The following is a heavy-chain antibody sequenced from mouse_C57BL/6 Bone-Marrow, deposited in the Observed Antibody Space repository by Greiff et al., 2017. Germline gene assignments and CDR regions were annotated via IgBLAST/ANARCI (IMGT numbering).Heavy chain of an antibody. V-gene: IGHV1-54*01. CDR2: INPGSGGT. D-gene: IGHD3-2*02. CDR1: GYAFTKYL. CDR3: ARGRGLDSSGYGFAY. J-gene: IGHJ3*01. Sequence: QVQLQQSGAELVRPGTSVKVSCKASGYAFTKYLIEWVKQRPGQGLEWIGVINPGSGGTNYNEKFKGKATLTADKSSSTAYMQLSSLTSEDSAVYFCARGRGLDSSGYGFAYWGQGTLVTVSA.